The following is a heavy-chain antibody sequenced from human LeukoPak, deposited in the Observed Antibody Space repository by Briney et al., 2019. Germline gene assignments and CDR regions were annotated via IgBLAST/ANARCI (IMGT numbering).Heavy chain of an antibody. J-gene: IGHJ4*02. CDR2: IYSGGST. CDR1: GFTVSSNY. Sequence: QPGGSLRLSCAASGFTVSSNYMSWVRQAPGKGPEWVSVIYSGGSTYYADSVKGRFTISRDNAKTSLYLQMNSLRADDTAVYYCARDDNWGFDYWGQGALVTVSS. V-gene: IGHV3-53*01. CDR3: ARDDNWGFDY. D-gene: IGHD7-27*01.